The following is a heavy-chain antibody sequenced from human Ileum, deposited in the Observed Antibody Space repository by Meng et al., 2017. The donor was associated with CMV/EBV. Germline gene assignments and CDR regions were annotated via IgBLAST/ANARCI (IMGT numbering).Heavy chain of an antibody. CDR2: INMEGTII. V-gene: IGHV3-74*01. CDR1: GFTFSNYW. CDR3: ATAGQYRLDD. J-gene: IGHJ4*01. Sequence: EVRVVEWGGGLVEPGGALRGSCGGSGFTFSNYWKHWVGQAPGKGLVWVSRINMEGTIINYADYVKGRFTISRDNAKSTLYLQMNSLRAEDTAVYYCATAGQYRLDDWGHGTLVTVSS. D-gene: IGHD1-1*01.